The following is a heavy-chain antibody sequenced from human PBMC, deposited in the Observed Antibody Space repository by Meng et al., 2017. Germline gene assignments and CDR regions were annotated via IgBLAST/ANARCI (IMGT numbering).Heavy chain of an antibody. CDR3: ARNSGSYPYWYFDL. CDR2: INWNGGST. CDR1: GFSFSSDW. V-gene: IGHV3-20*04. Sequence: EGQIEGSGDGLVQPGGSLSLSCAASGFSFSSDWMHWVRQSPGKGLGWVSGINWNGGSTGYADSVKGRFTISRDNAKNSLYLQMNSLRAEDTALYYCARNSGSYPYWYFDLWGRGTLVTVSS. D-gene: IGHD1-26*01. J-gene: IGHJ2*01.